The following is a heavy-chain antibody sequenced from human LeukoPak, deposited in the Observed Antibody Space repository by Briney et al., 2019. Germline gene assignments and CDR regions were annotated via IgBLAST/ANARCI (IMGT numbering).Heavy chain of an antibody. CDR2: INPNSGGA. J-gene: IGHJ4*02. CDR1: GYTFTSYY. Sequence: ASVKVSCKASGYTFTSYYMHWVRQAPGQGLEWMGGINPNSGGATYDQTFQGRVTMTRDTSISTAYLELSRLRYDATTVYYYPSLVLLGCSGGSCPYLFYFLGQGTLVTVSS. D-gene: IGHD2-15*01. CDR3: PSLVLLGCSGGSCPYLFYF. V-gene: IGHV1-2*02.